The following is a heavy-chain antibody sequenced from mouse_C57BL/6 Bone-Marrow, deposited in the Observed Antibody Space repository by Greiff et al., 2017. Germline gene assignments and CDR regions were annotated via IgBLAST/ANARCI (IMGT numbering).Heavy chain of an antibody. Sequence: EVKLVESGGGLVQSGRSLRLSCATSGFTFSDFYMEWVRQAPGKGLEWIAASRNKDNDCTTEYSASVKGRFIVSRDTSQSILYLQMNALRAEDTAIYYCARDPNYYGSSSFAYWGQGTLVTVSA. V-gene: IGHV7-1*01. CDR3: ARDPNYYGSSSFAY. D-gene: IGHD1-1*01. CDR1: GFTFSDFY. CDR2: SRNKDNDCTT. J-gene: IGHJ3*01.